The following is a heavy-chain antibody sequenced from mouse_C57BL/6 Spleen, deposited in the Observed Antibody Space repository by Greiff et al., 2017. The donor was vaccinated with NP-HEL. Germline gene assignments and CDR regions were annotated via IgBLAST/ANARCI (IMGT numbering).Heavy chain of an antibody. CDR3: ARRAYYSNPHYFDY. CDR1: GFTFSDYG. J-gene: IGHJ2*01. D-gene: IGHD2-5*01. Sequence: DVMLVESGGGLVKPGGSLKLSCAASGFTFSDYGMHWVRQAPEKGLEWVAYISSGSSTIYYADTVKGRFTISRDNAKNTLFLQMTSLRSEDTAMYYCARRAYYSNPHYFDYWGQGTTLTVSS. V-gene: IGHV5-17*01. CDR2: ISSGSSTI.